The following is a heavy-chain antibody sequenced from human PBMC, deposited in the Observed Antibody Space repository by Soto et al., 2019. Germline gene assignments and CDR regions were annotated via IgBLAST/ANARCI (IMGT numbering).Heavy chain of an antibody. D-gene: IGHD2-15*01. CDR2: ISYDRRNK. V-gene: IGHV3-30*04. Sequence: PGGSLRLSCAASGFTFSSYAMHWVRQAPGKGLEWVEVISYDRRNKYYADSVKGRFTISRDNSKNTLYLQMNSLRAADTAVYYCARSGGSCSTCNYFDYWGQGTRVTVSS. CDR1: GFTFSSYA. CDR3: ARSGGSCSTCNYFDY. J-gene: IGHJ4*02.